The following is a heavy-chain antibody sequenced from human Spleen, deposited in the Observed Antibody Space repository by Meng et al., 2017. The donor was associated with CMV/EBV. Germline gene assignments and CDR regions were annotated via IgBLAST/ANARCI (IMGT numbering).Heavy chain of an antibody. V-gene: IGHV3-21*01. D-gene: IGHD3-9*01. Sequence: GGSLRLSCAASGFTFSSYSMNWVRQAPGKGLEWVSSISSSSSYIYYADSVKGRFTISRDNAKNSLYLQMNSLRAEDTAVYYCARDDYDILTGLSWFDPWGQGTLVTVSS. CDR3: ARDDYDILTGLSWFDP. J-gene: IGHJ5*02. CDR2: ISSSSSYI. CDR1: GFTFSSYS.